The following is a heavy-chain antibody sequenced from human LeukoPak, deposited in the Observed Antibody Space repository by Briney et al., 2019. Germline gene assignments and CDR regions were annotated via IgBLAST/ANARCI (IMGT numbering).Heavy chain of an antibody. Sequence: SETLSLTCTVPGGSISGYYWSWIRQPAGQGLEWIGRIYTNGDTKFNPSLKSRVTMSVDTSKNQLSLKLRPVTAADTAVYYCARAAGVAGGQYFDYWGQGTLVTVSS. CDR2: IYTNGDT. CDR1: GGSISGYY. D-gene: IGHD6-13*01. V-gene: IGHV4-4*07. J-gene: IGHJ4*02. CDR3: ARAAGVAGGQYFDY.